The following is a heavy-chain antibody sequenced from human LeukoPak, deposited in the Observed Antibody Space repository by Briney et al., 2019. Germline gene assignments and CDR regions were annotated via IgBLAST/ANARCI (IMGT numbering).Heavy chain of an antibody. V-gene: IGHV4-39*07. CDR2: IHYSGST. CDR3: ARGGSSWGQDAFNI. D-gene: IGHD6-13*01. Sequence: SETLSLTCTVSGDSVSSFSHYWGWIRQPPGKGLEWIGSIHYSGSTYYKLSLTSRVTISVDTSKNQFSLKLSSVTAADTAVYYCARGGSSWGQDAFNIWGQGTMVTVSS. J-gene: IGHJ3*02. CDR1: GDSVSSFSHY.